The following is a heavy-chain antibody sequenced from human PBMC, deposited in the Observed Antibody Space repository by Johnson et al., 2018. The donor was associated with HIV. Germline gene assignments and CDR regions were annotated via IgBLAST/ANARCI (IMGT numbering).Heavy chain of an antibody. Sequence: QVQLVESGGGVVQPGRSLRLSCAASGFTFSSYAMHWVRQAPGKGLEWVAVISYDGSNKYYADSVKGRFTISRDNSKNTLYLQMNRLRAEDTAVYYCAREGYDSSGYSDAFDIWGQGTMVTVSS. D-gene: IGHD3-22*01. CDR2: ISYDGSNK. J-gene: IGHJ3*02. CDR1: GFTFSSYA. CDR3: AREGYDSSGYSDAFDI. V-gene: IGHV3-30*04.